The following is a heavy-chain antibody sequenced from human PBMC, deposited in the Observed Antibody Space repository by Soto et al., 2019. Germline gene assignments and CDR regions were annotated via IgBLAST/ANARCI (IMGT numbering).Heavy chain of an antibody. Sequence: ASVKVSCKASGGTFSSYAISWVRQAPGQGLEWMGGIIPIFGTANYAQKFQGRVTITADESTSTAYMELSSLRSEDTAVYYCAGSSGSYLYSSADPWGQGTLVTVSS. CDR3: AGSSGSYLYSSADP. CDR2: IIPIFGTA. CDR1: GGTFSSYA. V-gene: IGHV1-69*13. J-gene: IGHJ5*02. D-gene: IGHD1-26*01.